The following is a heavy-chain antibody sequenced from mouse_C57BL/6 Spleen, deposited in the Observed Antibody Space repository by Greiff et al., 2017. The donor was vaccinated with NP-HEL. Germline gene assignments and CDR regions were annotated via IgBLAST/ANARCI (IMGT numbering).Heavy chain of an antibody. V-gene: IGHV1-26*01. D-gene: IGHD2-3*01. J-gene: IGHJ2*01. Sequence: VQLQQSGPELVKPGASVKISCKASGYTFTDYYMNWVKQSHGKSLEWIGDINPNNGGTSYNQKFKGKATLTVDKSSSTAYMELRSLTSEDSAVYYCARRVYDGYDYFDYWGQGTTLTVSS. CDR3: ARRVYDGYDYFDY. CDR1: GYTFTDYY. CDR2: INPNNGGT.